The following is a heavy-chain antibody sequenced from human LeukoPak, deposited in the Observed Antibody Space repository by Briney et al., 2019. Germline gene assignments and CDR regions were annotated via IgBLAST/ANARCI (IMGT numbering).Heavy chain of an antibody. D-gene: IGHD7-27*01. CDR2: MSPNSGDT. J-gene: IGHJ4*02. Sequence: ASVKVSCKASGDSSSSYAINWVRQATGQRPEWMGWMSPNSGDTGYAQKFQDRVTMTRNTSISTAYMELSSLRSDDTAVYYCARGPPNWGYDYWGPGTLVTVSS. CDR1: GDSSSSYA. CDR3: ARGPPNWGYDY. V-gene: IGHV1-8*02.